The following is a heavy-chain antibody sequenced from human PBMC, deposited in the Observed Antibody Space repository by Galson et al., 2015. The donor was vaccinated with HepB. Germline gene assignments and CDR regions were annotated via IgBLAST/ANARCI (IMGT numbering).Heavy chain of an antibody. CDR1: GYTFASYA. CDR2: INTNTGNP. V-gene: IGHV7-4-1*02. D-gene: IGHD6-19*01. Sequence: SVKVSCKASGYTFASYAMNWVRQAPGQGLEWMGWINTNTGNPTYAQGFTGRFVFSLDTSVSTAYLQISSLKAEDTAVYYCARDRGLEQWLIPYNWFDPWGQGTLVTVSS. CDR3: ARDRGLEQWLIPYNWFDP. J-gene: IGHJ5*02.